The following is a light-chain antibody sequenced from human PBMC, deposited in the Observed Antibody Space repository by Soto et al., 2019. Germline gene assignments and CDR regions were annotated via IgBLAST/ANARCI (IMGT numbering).Light chain of an antibody. J-gene: IGLJ1*01. CDR3: NSYTTSSTHV. CDR2: DVS. Sequence: QSVLTQPASVPGSPGQSITISCTGTSSDVGAYNHVSWFQQHPGKAPKLMIYDVSNRPSGVSDRFSGSKSGNTASLTISGLQAEDEADYYCNSYTTSSTHVFGIGTKVTVL. V-gene: IGLV2-14*01. CDR1: SSDVGAYNH.